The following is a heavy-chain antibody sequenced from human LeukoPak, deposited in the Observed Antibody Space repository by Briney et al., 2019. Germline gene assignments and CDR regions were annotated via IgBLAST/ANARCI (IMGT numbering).Heavy chain of an antibody. D-gene: IGHD6-13*01. CDR3: SRTPYSSSGYGMDV. CDR2: IYYSGST. J-gene: IGHJ6*02. V-gene: IGHV4-59*01. CDR1: GGSISSYY. Sequence: PSETLSLTCTVSGGSISSYYWSWIRQPPGKGLEWIGYIYYSGSTNYHPSLKSGVTISVDTSKNQFSLKLSSVTAADTAVYYCSRTPYSSSGYGMDVWGQGTTVTVSS.